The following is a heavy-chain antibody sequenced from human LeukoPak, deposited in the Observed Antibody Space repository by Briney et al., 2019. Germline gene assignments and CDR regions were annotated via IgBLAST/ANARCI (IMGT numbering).Heavy chain of an antibody. D-gene: IGHD1-26*01. Sequence: AGGSLRLSCSASGFTFSSNAMHWVRQAPGKGLEYVSGINDNGRRTHYGDSLKGRFTISRDNSKNTLYLQMSTLRDEDTAVYYCVKGLSGRYTFEYWGQGTLVTVSS. J-gene: IGHJ4*02. V-gene: IGHV3-64D*09. CDR1: GFTFSSNA. CDR3: VKGLSGRYTFEY. CDR2: INDNGRRT.